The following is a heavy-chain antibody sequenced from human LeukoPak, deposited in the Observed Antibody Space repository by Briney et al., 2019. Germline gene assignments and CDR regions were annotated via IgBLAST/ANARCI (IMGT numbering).Heavy chain of an antibody. CDR3: ARDAAKDYDYVWGSYRPFDY. D-gene: IGHD3-16*02. Sequence: ASVKVSCKASGYTFTSYGISWVRQAPGQGREWMGWISAYNGNTNYAQKLQGRVTMTTDTSTSTAYMELRSLRSDDTAVYYCARDAAKDYDYVWGSYRPFDYWGQGTLVTVSS. CDR1: GYTFTSYG. CDR2: ISAYNGNT. J-gene: IGHJ4*02. V-gene: IGHV1-18*01.